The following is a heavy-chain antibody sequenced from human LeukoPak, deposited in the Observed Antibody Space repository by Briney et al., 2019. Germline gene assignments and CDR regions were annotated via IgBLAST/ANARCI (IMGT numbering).Heavy chain of an antibody. J-gene: IGHJ3*02. CDR1: GYTFTGYY. CDR3: AGELIVGAIASDAFDI. D-gene: IGHD1-26*01. Sequence: ASVKVPCKASGYTFTGYYMHWVRQAPGQGLEWMGWINPNSGGTNYAQKFQGRVTMTRDTSISTAYMELSRLRSDDTAVYYCAGELIVGAIASDAFDIWGQGTMVTVSS. V-gene: IGHV1-2*02. CDR2: INPNSGGT.